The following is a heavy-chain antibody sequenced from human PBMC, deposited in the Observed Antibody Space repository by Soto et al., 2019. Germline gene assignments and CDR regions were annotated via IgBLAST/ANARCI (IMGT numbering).Heavy chain of an antibody. D-gene: IGHD3-10*01. CDR3: ARDSQHSLLWFGYGMDV. Sequence: QVQLVESGGGVVQPGRSLRLSCAASGFTFSRYAMHWVRQAPGKGLEWVAVISYDGSNKYYADSVKGRFTISRDNSKNTLYLQMNSLRAEDTAVYYCARDSQHSLLWFGYGMDVWGQGTTVTVSS. V-gene: IGHV3-30-3*01. CDR1: GFTFSRYA. CDR2: ISYDGSNK. J-gene: IGHJ6*02.